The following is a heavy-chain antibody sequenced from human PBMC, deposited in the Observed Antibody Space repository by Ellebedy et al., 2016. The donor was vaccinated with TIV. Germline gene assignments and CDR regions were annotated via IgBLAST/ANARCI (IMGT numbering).Heavy chain of an antibody. D-gene: IGHD3-10*01. CDR2: VSDSGGTA. CDR3: TRDLVYGSGSSDC. V-gene: IGHV3-23*01. J-gene: IGHJ4*02. CDR1: GFTFSSYA. Sequence: GESLKISCAASGFTFSSYAMSWVRQAPGKGLEWVSAVSDSGGTAFYADSVKGRFTISRDNSKNTLYLQMNSLRADDTAIYYCTRDLVYGSGSSDCWGQGTLVTVSS.